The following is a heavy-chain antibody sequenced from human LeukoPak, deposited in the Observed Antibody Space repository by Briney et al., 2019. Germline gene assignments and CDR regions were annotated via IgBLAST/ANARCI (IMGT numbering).Heavy chain of an antibody. CDR1: GFTFSSYA. D-gene: IGHD3-9*01. V-gene: IGHV3-64*01. J-gene: IGHJ4*02. CDR3: ANGPHYNILTGFYKVRSHLDY. Sequence: GGSLRLSCAASGFTFSSYAMHWVRQAPGKGLEYVSSITSNGGSTYYANSVKGRFTISRDNSKNTLYLQMNSLRAGDTAMYYCANGPHYNILTGFYKVRSHLDYWGQGTLVTVSS. CDR2: ITSNGGST.